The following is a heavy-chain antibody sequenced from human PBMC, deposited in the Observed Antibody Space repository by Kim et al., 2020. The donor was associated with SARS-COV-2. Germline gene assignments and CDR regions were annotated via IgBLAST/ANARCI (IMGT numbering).Heavy chain of an antibody. CDR2: ITWDGAYI. Sequence: GGSLRLSCAASGFSFDDYTMHWVRQSPGKGLEWVSLITWDGAYIYYSDSVKGRFTISRDNSKDSLYLQMDSLRTEDTALYYCAAMASVSYYFDFWGQGTL. J-gene: IGHJ4*02. D-gene: IGHD6-19*01. V-gene: IGHV3-43*01. CDR3: AAMASVSYYFDF. CDR1: GFSFDDYT.